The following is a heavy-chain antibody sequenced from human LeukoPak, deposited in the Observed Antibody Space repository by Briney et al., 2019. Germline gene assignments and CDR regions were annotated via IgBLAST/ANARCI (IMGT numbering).Heavy chain of an antibody. CDR1: GFNVDDYA. Sequence: PGGSLRLSCAVSGFNVDDYAIHWVRQPPGKGLEWVSGIRWDRGTVGYAGSVKGRFTMSRDSAKNSVYLQMNSLRPEDTALYYCARGIDPSGTYSGWGFHLRYWGQGTQVTVSS. CDR2: IRWDRGTV. CDR3: ARGIDPSGTYSGWGFHLRY. D-gene: IGHD6-19*01. J-gene: IGHJ4*02. V-gene: IGHV3-9*01.